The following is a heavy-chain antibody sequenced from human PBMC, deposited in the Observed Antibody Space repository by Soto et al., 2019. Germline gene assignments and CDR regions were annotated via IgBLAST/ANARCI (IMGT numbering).Heavy chain of an antibody. CDR1: GITFSNYA. D-gene: IGHD6-13*01. Sequence: EVQLLESGGGLVQPGGSLRLSCAASGITFSNYAMSWVRQAPGKGLEWVSVISGSGGSTYYADSVQGRFTISRANSKNTLYLHMNLPRAGDTAVYFCAISSAAVGLPEYYYGMDVGGQGTTVTVSS. J-gene: IGHJ6*02. CDR3: AISSAAVGLPEYYYGMDV. CDR2: ISGSGGST. V-gene: IGHV3-23*01.